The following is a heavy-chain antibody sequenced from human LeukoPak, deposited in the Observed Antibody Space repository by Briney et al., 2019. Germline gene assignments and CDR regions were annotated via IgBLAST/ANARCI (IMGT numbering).Heavy chain of an antibody. CDR2: ISAYNGNT. Sequence: ASVNVSRKASGYTFTSYGISWVRQAPGQGLEWMGWISAYNGNTNYAQKLQGRVTMTTDTSTSTAYMELRSLRSDDTAVYYCARVDSSGWYPANDPGGHYYFDYWGQGTLVTVSS. V-gene: IGHV1-18*01. CDR3: ARVDSSGWYPANDPGGHYYFDY. J-gene: IGHJ4*02. CDR1: GYTFTSYG. D-gene: IGHD6-19*01.